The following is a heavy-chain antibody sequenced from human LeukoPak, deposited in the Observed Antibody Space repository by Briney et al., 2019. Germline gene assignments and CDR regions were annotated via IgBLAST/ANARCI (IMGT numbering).Heavy chain of an antibody. CDR3: TKTFNWNFDY. CDR1: GFSFISYT. CDR2: IFGGGDDT. V-gene: IGHV3-23*01. Sequence: GGCLRLSCAASGFSFISYTMGWVRQAPGKGLQWVSAIFGGGDDTFYADSVKGRFTISRDNSKKTVDLQMNSLRAEDTAVYYCTKTFNWNFDYWGRGTLVTVSS. J-gene: IGHJ4*02. D-gene: IGHD1-1*01.